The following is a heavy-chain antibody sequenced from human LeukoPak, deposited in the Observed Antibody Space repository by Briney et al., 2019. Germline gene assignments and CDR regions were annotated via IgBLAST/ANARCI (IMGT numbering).Heavy chain of an antibody. CDR1: GFTFTNYW. J-gene: IGHJ1*01. V-gene: IGHV3-74*01. CDR3: ARDFSGYATKY. Sequence: GGSLRLSCAASGFTFTNYWMHWVRQVPGKGLVWVSRINCEGSSTSYADSVNGRFIIFRDNAKNTVYLQMNSLRAEDTAVYYCARDFSGYATKYWGQGTLVTVSS. CDR2: INCEGSST. D-gene: IGHD5-12*01.